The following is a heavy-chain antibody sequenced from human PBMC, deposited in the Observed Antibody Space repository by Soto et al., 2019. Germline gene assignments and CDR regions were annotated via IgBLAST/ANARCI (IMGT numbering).Heavy chain of an antibody. CDR1: GDSITSTDYY. D-gene: IGHD3-3*01. Sequence: PSETLSLTCTASGDSITSTDYYWGWIRQPPGKGLEWVASIYYSGSTYYNPTLKSRVTISVDTSKNQFSLKVTSVTAADTAVYYCARHWRTGYSAVFGVVMGCFDPWGQGTLVTVSS. J-gene: IGHJ5*02. CDR2: IYYSGST. V-gene: IGHV4-39*01. CDR3: ARHWRTGYSAVFGVVMGCFDP.